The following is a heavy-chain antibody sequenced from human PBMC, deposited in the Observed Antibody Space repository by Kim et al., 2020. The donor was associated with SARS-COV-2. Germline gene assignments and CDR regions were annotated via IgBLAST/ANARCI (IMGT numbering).Heavy chain of an antibody. D-gene: IGHD2-2*01. CDR3: ARDIRGALRGIVVVPAATFDP. Sequence: SETLSLTCTVSGSSISSSSYYWGWIRQPPGKGLEWIGSIYYSGSTYYNPSLKSRVTISVDTSKNQFSLKLSSVTAADTAVYYCARDIRGALRGIVVVPAATFDPWGQGTLVTVSS. CDR1: GSSISSSSYY. CDR2: IYYSGST. V-gene: IGHV4-39*02. J-gene: IGHJ5*02.